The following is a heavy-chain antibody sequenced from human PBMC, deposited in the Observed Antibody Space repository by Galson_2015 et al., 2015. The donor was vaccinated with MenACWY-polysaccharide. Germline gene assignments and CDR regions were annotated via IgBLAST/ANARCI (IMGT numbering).Heavy chain of an antibody. CDR3: ARGVRSFARSDY. V-gene: IGHV3-30-3*01. D-gene: IGHD1-26*01. CDR1: GFTFNTFA. CDR2: ISYDGSNK. J-gene: IGHJ4*02. Sequence: SLRLSCAGSGFTFNTFAMNWVRQAPGKGLEWVALISYDGSNKYHADSVKGRFTISRKNSQNTVYLQMDSLRPEDTALYYCARGVRSFARSDYWGQGAQVTVSS.